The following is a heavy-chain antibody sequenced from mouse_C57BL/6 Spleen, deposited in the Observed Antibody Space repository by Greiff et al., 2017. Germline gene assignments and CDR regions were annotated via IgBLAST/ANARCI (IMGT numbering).Heavy chain of an antibody. Sequence: QVQLQQPGAELVKPGASVKLSCTASGYTFTSYWMHWVKQRPGQGLEWIGMIQPNSGSTNYNEKFKSKATLTVDKSSSTAYMQLSSLTSEDSAVYYLARPNDYDLAYWGQGTLVTVSA. D-gene: IGHD2-4*01. V-gene: IGHV1-64*01. CDR2: IQPNSGST. J-gene: IGHJ3*01. CDR3: ARPNDYDLAY. CDR1: GYTFTSYW.